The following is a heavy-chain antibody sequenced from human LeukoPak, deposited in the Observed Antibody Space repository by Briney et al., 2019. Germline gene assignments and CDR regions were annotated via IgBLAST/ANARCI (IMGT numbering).Heavy chain of an antibody. CDR3: ARSVDGYNFGY. V-gene: IGHV4-59*08. Sequence: PSETLSLTCTVSGGSISSYYWSWIRQPPGKGLKRIGYIYYSGSTNYNPSLKSRVTISVDTSKNQFSLKLSSVTAADTAVYYCARSVDGYNFGYWGQGTLVTVSS. CDR2: IYYSGST. J-gene: IGHJ4*02. CDR1: GGSISSYY. D-gene: IGHD5-24*01.